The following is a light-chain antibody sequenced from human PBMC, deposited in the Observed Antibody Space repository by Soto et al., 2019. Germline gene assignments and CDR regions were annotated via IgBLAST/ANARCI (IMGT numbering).Light chain of an antibody. V-gene: IGKV3-20*01. CDR3: HQYGTDPLT. CDR1: QSVAANY. Sequence: EVVLTQSPGNLSLSPGERATLSCRASQSVAANYLAWYQQKRGQAHRLLIYGASSRATGIPDRFSGSGSGTDFTFTISRLEPEDFSVYYCHQYGTDPLTFGPGTKVDIK. J-gene: IGKJ3*01. CDR2: GAS.